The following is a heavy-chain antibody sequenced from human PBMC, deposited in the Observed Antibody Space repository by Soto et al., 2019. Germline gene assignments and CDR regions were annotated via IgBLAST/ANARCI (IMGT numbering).Heavy chain of an antibody. V-gene: IGHV4-59*08. Sequence: SETLSLTCTVSGGSISSYYWSWIRQPPGKGLEWIGYIYYSGSTNYNPSLKSRVTISVDTSKNQFSLKLSSVTAADTAVYYCARHARRAYYYDSSGYYGLDYWGQGTLVTVSS. D-gene: IGHD3-22*01. CDR2: IYYSGST. CDR1: GGSISSYY. CDR3: ARHARRAYYYDSSGYYGLDY. J-gene: IGHJ4*02.